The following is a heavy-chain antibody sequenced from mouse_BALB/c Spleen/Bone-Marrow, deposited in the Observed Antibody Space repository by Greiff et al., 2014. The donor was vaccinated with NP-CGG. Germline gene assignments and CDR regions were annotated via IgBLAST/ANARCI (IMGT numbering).Heavy chain of an antibody. Sequence: EVQLVESGGGLVQPGGSLKLSCAASGFTFSSYGMSWVRQTPDKRLELVATINSNGGSTYYPDSVKGRFTISRDNAKNTLYLQMSSRKSEDTSMYDCARDYDYDDWGQGTTLTVSS. J-gene: IGHJ2*01. CDR3: ARDYDYDD. D-gene: IGHD2-4*01. CDR2: INSNGGST. CDR1: GFTFSSYG. V-gene: IGHV5-6-3*01.